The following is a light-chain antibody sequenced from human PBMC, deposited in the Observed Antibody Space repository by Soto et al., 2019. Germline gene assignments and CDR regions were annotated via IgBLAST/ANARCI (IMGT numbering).Light chain of an antibody. J-gene: IGLJ2*01. V-gene: IGLV2-14*03. CDR2: DVS. Sequence: QSALTQPASVSGSPGQSITISCTGTSSDVVGYNSVSWYQQHPGKAPKVMIYDVSNRPSGVSNRFSGSKSVNTASLTIYCLQAEDEADYYCSSYTSSSTVVFGGGTKLTVL. CDR3: SSYTSSSTVV. CDR1: SSDVVGYNS.